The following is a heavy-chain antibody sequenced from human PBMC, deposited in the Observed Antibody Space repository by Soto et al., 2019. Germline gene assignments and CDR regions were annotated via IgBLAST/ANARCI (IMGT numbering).Heavy chain of an antibody. CDR3: AKDHDFWSGYSSEFDY. CDR1: GFTFSSYA. D-gene: IGHD3-3*01. V-gene: IGHV3-23*01. Sequence: PVGSLRLSCAASGFTFSSYAMSWVRQAPGKGLEWVSAISGSGGSTYYADSVKGRFTISRDNSKNTLYLQMNSLRAEDTAVYYCAKDHDFWSGYSSEFDYWGQGTLVTVSS. J-gene: IGHJ4*02. CDR2: ISGSGGST.